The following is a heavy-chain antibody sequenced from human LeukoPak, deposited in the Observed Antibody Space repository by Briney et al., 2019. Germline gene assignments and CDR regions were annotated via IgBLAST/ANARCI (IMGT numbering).Heavy chain of an antibody. J-gene: IGHJ6*03. Sequence: ASVKVSCKASGYTFTSYGICWVRQAPGQGLEWMGWISAYNGNTNYAQKLQGRVTMTTDTSTSTAYMELRSLRSDDTAVYYCARIIVGATTDYYYYMDVWGKGTTVTVSS. CDR2: ISAYNGNT. V-gene: IGHV1-18*01. CDR3: ARIIVGATTDYYYYMDV. D-gene: IGHD1-26*01. CDR1: GYTFTSYG.